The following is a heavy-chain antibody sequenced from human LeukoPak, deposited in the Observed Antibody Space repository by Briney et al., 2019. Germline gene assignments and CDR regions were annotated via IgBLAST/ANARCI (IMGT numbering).Heavy chain of an antibody. CDR3: AKDFPHYYESSHGMDA. D-gene: IGHD3-22*01. Sequence: GGSLRLSCAASGFSFGRYEMNWVRQAPGKGLEWVSYISTTGSTVYYADSVEGRFTMSRDNAKNLLYLQMNSLRAEDAAVYYCAKDFPHYYESSHGMDAWGQGTTVTVSS. CDR2: ISTTGSTV. J-gene: IGHJ6*02. V-gene: IGHV3-48*03. CDR1: GFSFGRYE.